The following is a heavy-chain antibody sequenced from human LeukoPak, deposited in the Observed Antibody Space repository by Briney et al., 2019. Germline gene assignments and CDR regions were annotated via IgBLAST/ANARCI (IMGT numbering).Heavy chain of an antibody. Sequence: PGGSLRLSCAASGFTFSSYSMNWVRQAPGKGLEWVSFIDTSASYIYYGDSVKGQFTISRDNAKNSLFLQMNGLRAEDTAVYYCARGRSITLLRGVAMSDGFDIWGQGAMVTVSS. D-gene: IGHD3-10*01. J-gene: IGHJ3*02. CDR2: IDTSASYI. CDR1: GFTFSSYS. V-gene: IGHV3-21*01. CDR3: ARGRSITLLRGVAMSDGFDI.